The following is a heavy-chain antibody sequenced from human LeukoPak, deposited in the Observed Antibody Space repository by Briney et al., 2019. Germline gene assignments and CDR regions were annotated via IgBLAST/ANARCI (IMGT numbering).Heavy chain of an antibody. J-gene: IGHJ4*02. D-gene: IGHD6-19*01. CDR3: ATIRYSSGWYFFDY. CDR2: INPNSGGT. Sequence: ASVKVSCKASGYTFTGYYMHWVRQAPGQGLGWMGWINPNSGGTNYAQKFQGRVTMTRDTSISTAYMELSRLRSDDTAVYYCATIRYSSGWYFFDYWGQGTLVTVSS. V-gene: IGHV1-2*02. CDR1: GYTFTGYY.